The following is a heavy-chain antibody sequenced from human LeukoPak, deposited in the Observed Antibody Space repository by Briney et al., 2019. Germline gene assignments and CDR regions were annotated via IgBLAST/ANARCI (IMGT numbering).Heavy chain of an antibody. Sequence: ASVKVSCKTSGYTFTAYYIHWVRQAPGQALEWMGWINPNSGGTHYAQKFQGRVTMTRDTSIRTVYMELSRLRSDDTAVYYCASGSYDILTGYYRDLYFDSWGQGTLVTVSS. CDR2: INPNSGGT. CDR3: ASGSYDILTGYYRDLYFDS. V-gene: IGHV1-2*02. D-gene: IGHD3-9*01. CDR1: GYTFTAYY. J-gene: IGHJ4*02.